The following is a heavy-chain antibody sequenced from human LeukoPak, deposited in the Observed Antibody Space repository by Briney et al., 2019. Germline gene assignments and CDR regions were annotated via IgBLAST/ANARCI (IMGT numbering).Heavy chain of an antibody. J-gene: IGHJ3*01. CDR2: INTAGST. CDR1: GLTFSNVW. D-gene: IGHD2-21*01. V-gene: IGHV3-74*01. Sequence: GGSLRLSCEVSGLTFSNVWMHWVRQTPGQGLVWVCRINTAGSTVYADPVKGQFTISRDNAKNMVCLQTNSLRTEDTAVYYCASFRDTDNWGRGTMVTVSS. CDR3: ASFRDTDN.